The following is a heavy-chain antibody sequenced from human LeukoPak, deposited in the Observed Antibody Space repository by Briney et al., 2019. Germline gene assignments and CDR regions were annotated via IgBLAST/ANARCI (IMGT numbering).Heavy chain of an antibody. CDR1: GYTFTSYY. V-gene: IGHV1-46*01. CDR2: INPSGGST. J-gene: IGHJ5*02. D-gene: IGHD3-10*01. Sequence: ASVKVSCKASGYTFTSYYMHWVRQAPGQGLEWMGIINPSGGSTRYAQKFQGGVTMTRDMSTSTVYMELSSLRSEDTAVYYCARDTGGEYPPRFDPWGQGTLVTVSS. CDR3: ARDTGGEYPPRFDP.